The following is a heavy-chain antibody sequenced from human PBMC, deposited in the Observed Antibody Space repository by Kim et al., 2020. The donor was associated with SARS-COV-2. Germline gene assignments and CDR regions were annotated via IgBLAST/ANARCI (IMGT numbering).Heavy chain of an antibody. V-gene: IGHV3-11*03. CDR1: GFTFSDYY. D-gene: IGHD2-15*01. CDR2: ISSSSSYT. J-gene: IGHJ4*02. CDR3: ARRGSGGSCYSCFDY. Sequence: GGSLRLSCAASGFTFSDYYMSWIRQAPGKGLEWVSYISSSSSYTNYADSVKGRFTISRDNAKNSLYLQMNSLRAEDTAVYYCARRGSGGSCYSCFDYWGQGPLVTVSS.